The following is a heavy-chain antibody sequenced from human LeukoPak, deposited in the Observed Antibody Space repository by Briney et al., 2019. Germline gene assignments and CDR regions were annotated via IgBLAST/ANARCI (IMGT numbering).Heavy chain of an antibody. Sequence: GGSLRLSCAASGFTVSSKYVSWVRQAPGRGLEWLSVIYSGGSTYYTDSVKGRFTISRDNSKNTLYLQMNSLRAEDTAVYYCARAEGWYSPRDYWGQGTLVTVSS. J-gene: IGHJ4*02. V-gene: IGHV3-66*01. CDR3: ARAEGWYSPRDY. CDR1: GFTVSSKY. D-gene: IGHD6-19*01. CDR2: IYSGGST.